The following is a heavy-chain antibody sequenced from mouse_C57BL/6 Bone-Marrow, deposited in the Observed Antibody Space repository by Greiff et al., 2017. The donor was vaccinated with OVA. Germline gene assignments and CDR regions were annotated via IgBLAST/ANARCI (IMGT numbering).Heavy chain of an antibody. CDR2: IYPGSGST. CDR1: GYTFTSYW. V-gene: IGHV1-55*01. CDR3: ARNSLYLYYAMDY. Sequence: VQLQQPGAELVKPGASVKMSCKASGYTFTSYWITWVKQRPGQGLECIGDIYPGSGSTNYNEKFKSKATLTVDTSSSTAYMQLSSLTSEDSAVYYCARNSLYLYYAMDYWGQGTSVTVSS. D-gene: IGHD5-5*01. J-gene: IGHJ4*01.